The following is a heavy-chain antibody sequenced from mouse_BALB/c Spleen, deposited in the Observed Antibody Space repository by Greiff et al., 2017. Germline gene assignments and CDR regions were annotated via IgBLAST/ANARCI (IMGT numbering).Heavy chain of an antibody. Sequence: VQLKHSGAELVKPGASVKLSCTASGFNIKDTYMHWVKQRPEQGLEWIGRIDPANGNTKYDPKFQGKATITADTSSNTAYLQLSSLTSEDTAVYYCARWDYDTFAYWGQGTLVTVSA. D-gene: IGHD2-4*01. V-gene: IGHV14-3*02. CDR3: ARWDYDTFAY. J-gene: IGHJ3*01. CDR2: IDPANGNT. CDR1: GFNIKDTY.